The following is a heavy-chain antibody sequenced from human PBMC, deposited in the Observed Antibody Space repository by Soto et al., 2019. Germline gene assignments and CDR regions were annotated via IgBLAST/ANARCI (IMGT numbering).Heavy chain of an antibody. V-gene: IGHV1-2*04. J-gene: IGHJ4*02. CDR2: INPNSGGT. D-gene: IGHD5-18*01. CDR1: GYTFTGYY. Sequence: ASVKVSCKASGYTFTGYYMHWVRQAPGQGLEWMGWINPNSGGTNYAQKFQGWVTMTRDTSISTAYMELSRLRSDDTAVYYCARSPGSYGDALFDYWGQGTLVTVSS. CDR3: ARSPGSYGDALFDY.